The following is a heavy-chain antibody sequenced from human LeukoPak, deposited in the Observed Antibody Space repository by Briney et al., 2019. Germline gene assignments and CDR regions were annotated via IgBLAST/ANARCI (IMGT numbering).Heavy chain of an antibody. J-gene: IGHJ3*02. CDR2: IHYSGSN. V-gene: IGHV4-59*01. CDR3: ARGGLPGTFDI. CDR1: GGSISSY. D-gene: IGHD1-1*01. Sequence: PSETLSLTCTVSGGSISSYWSWIRQPPGKGLEWIGYIHYSGSNNYNPSLKSRDTISVDTSNNQFSLNLISVTAADTAVYYCARGGLPGTFDIWGQGTIVTVSS.